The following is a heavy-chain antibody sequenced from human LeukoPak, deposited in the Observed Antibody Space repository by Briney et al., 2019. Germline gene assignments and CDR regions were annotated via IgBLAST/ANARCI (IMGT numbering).Heavy chain of an antibody. V-gene: IGHV3-11*01. J-gene: IGHJ5*02. D-gene: IGHD2-2*01. Sequence: GGSLRLSCAASGFTFSDYYMSWIRQAPGEGLEWVSYISSSGSTIYYADSVKGRFTISRDNAKNLLYLQMNSLRAEDTAVYYCARDRDIVVVPADNNWFDPWGQGTLVTVSS. CDR2: ISSSGSTI. CDR1: GFTFSDYY. CDR3: ARDRDIVVVPADNNWFDP.